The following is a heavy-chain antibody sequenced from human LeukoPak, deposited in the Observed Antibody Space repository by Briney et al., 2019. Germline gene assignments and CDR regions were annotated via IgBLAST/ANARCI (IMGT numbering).Heavy chain of an antibody. V-gene: IGHV3-11*01. Sequence: KTGGSLRLSCAASGFTFSDYYMSWIRQAPGKGLEWVSYISSSGSTIYYADSVKGRFTISRDNAKNSLYLQMNSLRAEDTALYYCAKSGAHTVTTGADFDYWGQGTLVTVSS. CDR3: AKSGAHTVTTGADFDY. CDR1: GFTFSDYY. CDR2: ISSSGSTI. D-gene: IGHD4-11*01. J-gene: IGHJ4*02.